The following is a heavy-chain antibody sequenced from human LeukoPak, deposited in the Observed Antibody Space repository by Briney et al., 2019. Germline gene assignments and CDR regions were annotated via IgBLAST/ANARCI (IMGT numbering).Heavy chain of an antibody. CDR3: ARGGTMVRGLVRPRWYFDL. J-gene: IGHJ2*01. CDR2: INHSGST. CDR1: GGSFSGYY. V-gene: IGHV4-34*01. D-gene: IGHD3-10*01. Sequence: KTSETLSLTCAVYGGSFSGYYWSWIRQPPGKGLEWIGEINHSGSTNYNPSLKSRVTISVDTSKNRFSLKLSSVTAADTAVYYCARGGTMVRGLVRPRWYFDLWGRGTLVTVSS.